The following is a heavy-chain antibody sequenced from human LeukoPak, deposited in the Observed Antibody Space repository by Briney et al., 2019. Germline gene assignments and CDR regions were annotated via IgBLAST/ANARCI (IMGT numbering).Heavy chain of an antibody. D-gene: IGHD6-25*01. CDR2: TMPDGSVK. CDR3: TTIAASDIDY. Sequence: GGSLRLSCAASGLTFSSYSMHWVRQAPGKGLEWVANTMPDGSVKNYLDSVKGRFTISRDNTKNLLYLEMNSLTVEDTALYYCTTIAASDIDYWGQGTLVTVSS. V-gene: IGHV3-7*01. CDR1: GLTFSSYS. J-gene: IGHJ4*02.